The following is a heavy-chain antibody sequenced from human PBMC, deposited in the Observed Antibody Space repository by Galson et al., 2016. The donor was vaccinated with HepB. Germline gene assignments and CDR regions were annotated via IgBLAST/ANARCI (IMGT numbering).Heavy chain of an antibody. CDR3: ARLYCSSTSCCGYCGMDV. CDR2: IYTSGII. J-gene: IGHJ6*02. Sequence: TLSLTCTVSGGSVNSGTYFWGWVRQPAGKGLEWIGRIYTSGIINYNPSLKSRVTISLDTSKNRISLKLSSVTAADTAVYHCARLYCSSTSCCGYCGMDVWGQGTTVTVSS. D-gene: IGHD2-2*01. V-gene: IGHV4-61*02. CDR1: GGSVNSGTYF.